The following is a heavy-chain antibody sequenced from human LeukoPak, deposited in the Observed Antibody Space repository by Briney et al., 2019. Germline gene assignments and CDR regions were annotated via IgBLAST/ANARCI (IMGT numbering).Heavy chain of an antibody. CDR3: ARDRDTGSSSNRYYFDY. V-gene: IGHV4-4*07. D-gene: IGHD1-26*01. CDR1: GASINTYY. Sequence: SETLSLTCTVSGASINTYYWSWVRQPAGKGLEWIGRIFTSGSTNYNPSLKSRVTMSVDTSKNQFSLKLSSVTAADTAVYYCARDRDTGSSSNRYYFDYWGQGTLVTVSS. CDR2: IFTSGST. J-gene: IGHJ4*02.